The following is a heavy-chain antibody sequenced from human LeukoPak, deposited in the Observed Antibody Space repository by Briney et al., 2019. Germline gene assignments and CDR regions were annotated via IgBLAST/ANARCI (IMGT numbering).Heavy chain of an antibody. Sequence: ASVKVSCKASGGTFSSYAISWVRQAPGQGLEWMGGIIPIFGTANYAQKFQGRVTITADESTSTAYMELSSLRSEGTAVYYCARDGVVGLLPSGSEWGQGTLVTVSS. J-gene: IGHJ4*02. CDR1: GGTFSSYA. CDR3: ARDGVVGLLPSGSE. D-gene: IGHD3-10*01. CDR2: IIPIFGTA. V-gene: IGHV1-69*01.